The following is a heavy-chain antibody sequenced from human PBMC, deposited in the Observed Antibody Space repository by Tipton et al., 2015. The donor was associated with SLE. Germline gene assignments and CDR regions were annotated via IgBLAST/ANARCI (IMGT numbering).Heavy chain of an antibody. D-gene: IGHD3-16*01. CDR2: INHSGSA. CDR3: AGCRWGNWFDP. Sequence: TLSFTCAVYGGSFSNYYWTWIRQPPGKGLEWIGEINHSGSANYIPSLKSRVTISVDTSKNQFSLKLSSVTAADTAVYYCAGCRWGNWFDPWGQGTLVTVSS. J-gene: IGHJ5*02. CDR1: GGSFSNYY. V-gene: IGHV4-34*01.